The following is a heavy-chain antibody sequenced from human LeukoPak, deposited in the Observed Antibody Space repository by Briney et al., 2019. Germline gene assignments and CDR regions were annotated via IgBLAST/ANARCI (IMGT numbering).Heavy chain of an antibody. J-gene: IGHJ4*02. D-gene: IGHD2-15*01. V-gene: IGHV1-69*13. CDR2: IIPIFGTA. CDR3: ARDEVDVAAN. CDR1: GYTFTSYD. Sequence: GASVKVSCKASGYTFTSYDINWVRQATGQGLEWMGGIIPIFGTANYAQKFQGRVTITADESTSTAYMELSSLRSEDTAVYYCARDEVDVAANWGQGTLVTVSS.